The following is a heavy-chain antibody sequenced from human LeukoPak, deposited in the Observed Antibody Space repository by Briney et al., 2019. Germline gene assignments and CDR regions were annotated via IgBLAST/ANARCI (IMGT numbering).Heavy chain of an antibody. J-gene: IGHJ5*02. D-gene: IGHD3-3*01. CDR3: ARDFWSGYYRNWFDP. CDR1: GFTFSDYY. CDR2: ISSSGSTI. Sequence: GGSLRLSCAASGFTFSDYYMSWIRQAPGKGLEWVSYISSSGSTIYYADSVKGRFTISRDNAKNSLYLQMNSLRAEDTAVYYYARDFWSGYYRNWFDPWGQGTLVTVSS. V-gene: IGHV3-11*04.